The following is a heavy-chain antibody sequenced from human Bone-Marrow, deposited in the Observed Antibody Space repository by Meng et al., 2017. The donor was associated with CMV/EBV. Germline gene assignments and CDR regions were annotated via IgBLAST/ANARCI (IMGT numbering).Heavy chain of an antibody. CDR2: IYWNDDK. D-gene: IGHD1-1*01. Sequence: SGPTLVKLTQTRTLTCTFSGFSLITSGVDVGWIRQPPGKALEWLALIYWNDDKRYSPSLKSRLTITKDTSKNQVVLTMTNMDPVDTATYYCAHRPSGNKNNAFDSWGQGTMVTVSS. CDR1: GFSLITSGVD. CDR3: AHRPSGNKNNAFDS. V-gene: IGHV2-5*01. J-gene: IGHJ3*02.